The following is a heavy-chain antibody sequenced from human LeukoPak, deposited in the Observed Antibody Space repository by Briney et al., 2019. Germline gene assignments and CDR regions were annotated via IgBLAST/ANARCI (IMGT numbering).Heavy chain of an antibody. CDR2: ISPDSGGT. J-gene: IGHJ4*02. CDR1: GYSCTGYF. D-gene: IGHD6-19*01. Sequence: ASVKVSCKASGYSCTGYFIHWGRQAPGHGLEWMGWISPDSGGTNYAQNFQGRVTMTRDTSISTAYMEVSSLRSDDTAVYYCARKAGKQWHFDYWGQGALVTVSS. V-gene: IGHV1-2*02. CDR3: ARKAGKQWHFDY.